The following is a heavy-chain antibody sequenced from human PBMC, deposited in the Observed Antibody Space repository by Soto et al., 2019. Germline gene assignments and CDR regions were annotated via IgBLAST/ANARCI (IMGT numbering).Heavy chain of an antibody. J-gene: IGHJ6*02. D-gene: IGHD5-18*01. CDR1: GFSFSTYG. CDR2: IWYDGTNT. CDR3: ARVEAPLIHSDPYYYVMDV. Sequence: QVQLVESGGGVVRPGRSLRLACAASGFSFSTYGMHWVRQAPGKGLQWVAVIWYDGTNTYYADSVKGRFTISRDNSKDTLYLEMNNLRAEDTAVYYCARVEAPLIHSDPYYYVMDVWGQGTTVTVSS. V-gene: IGHV3-33*01.